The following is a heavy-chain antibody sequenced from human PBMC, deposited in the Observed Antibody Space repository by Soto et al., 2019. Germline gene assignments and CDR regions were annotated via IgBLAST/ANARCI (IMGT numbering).Heavy chain of an antibody. CDR2: INAGNGNT. Sequence: GASVKVSCKASGYTFISYAIHWVRQAPGQRLEWMGWINAGNGNTKYSQKFQGRVTITRDTSASTAYMELTSLRSEDTAVYYCARDTAVVNEGSDYWGQGTLVTVSS. CDR1: GYTFISYA. D-gene: IGHD5-18*01. J-gene: IGHJ4*02. V-gene: IGHV1-3*01. CDR3: ARDTAVVNEGSDY.